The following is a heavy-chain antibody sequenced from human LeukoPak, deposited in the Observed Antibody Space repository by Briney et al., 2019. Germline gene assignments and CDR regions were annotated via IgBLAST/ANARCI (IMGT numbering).Heavy chain of an antibody. CDR1: GFALKSYS. Sequence: ESGGGLVKPGGSLRLSCAGSGFALKSYSLSWVRQAPGKGLEWVSSISSTSAYIYYADSVKGRFTISRDNVDNVVYLQMNSLGAEDTAVYYCARVAVSGPTGWFDSWGQGTLVIVSS. V-gene: IGHV3-21*01. CDR2: ISSTSAYI. CDR3: ARVAVSGPTGWFDS. D-gene: IGHD2-8*02. J-gene: IGHJ5*01.